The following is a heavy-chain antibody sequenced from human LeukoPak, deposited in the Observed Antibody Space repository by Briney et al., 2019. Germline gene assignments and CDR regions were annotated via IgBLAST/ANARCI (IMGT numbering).Heavy chain of an antibody. CDR3: AKDRTPYCSSTSCYTTGFDP. V-gene: IGHV3-23*01. J-gene: IGHJ5*02. D-gene: IGHD2-2*02. CDR2: ISGSGATT. CDR1: GFTFSNDA. Sequence: QTGGSLRLSCAASGFTFSNDAMSWVRQAPGKGLEWVSAISGSGATTYSAHSVEGRFSISRDNSKNTLYLQMNSLRAEDTAVYYCAKDRTPYCSSTSCYTTGFDPWGQGTLVTVSS.